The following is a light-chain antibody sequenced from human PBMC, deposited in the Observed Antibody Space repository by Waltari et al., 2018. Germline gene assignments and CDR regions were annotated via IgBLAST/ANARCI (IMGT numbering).Light chain of an antibody. V-gene: IGLV3-19*01. CDR3: NSRDSSGNHVV. Sequence: SSELTQDPAVSVALGHTVRTTCQGDSLRSYYASWYQQKPGQAPVLVIYGKNNRPSGIPDRFSGSSSGNTASLTITGAQAEDEADYYCNSRDSSGNHVVFGGGTKLTVL. J-gene: IGLJ2*01. CDR1: SLRSYY. CDR2: GKN.